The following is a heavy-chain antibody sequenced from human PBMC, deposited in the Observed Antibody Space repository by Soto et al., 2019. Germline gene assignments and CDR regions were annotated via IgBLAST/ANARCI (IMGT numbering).Heavy chain of an antibody. CDR2: IGGSGGST. J-gene: IGHJ4*02. V-gene: IGHV3-23*01. D-gene: IGHD3-16*02. CDR3: AKVLYYIWRSYRLGPYFDY. Sequence: PGGSLGLSCAASGFNFSSYAMSWVRQEPGKGLEWFSAIGGSGGSTYYAASVKLRFTLSSDNSKNTLYLQMNSLRAEDTAVYYCAKVLYYIWRSYRLGPYFDYWGQGTLVSVSS. CDR1: GFNFSSYA.